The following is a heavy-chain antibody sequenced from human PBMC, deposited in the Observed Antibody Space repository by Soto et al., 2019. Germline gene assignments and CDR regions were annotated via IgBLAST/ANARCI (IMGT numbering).Heavy chain of an antibody. D-gene: IGHD2-2*01. Sequence: GASVKVSCKASGGTFSSYTISWVRQAPGQGLEWMGRIIPILGIANYAQKFQGRVTITADKSTSTAYMELSSLRSEDTAVYYCARDRRCSSTSCYALSNFDYWGQGTLVTVS. CDR3: ARDRRCSSTSCYALSNFDY. J-gene: IGHJ4*02. V-gene: IGHV1-69*04. CDR2: IIPILGIA. CDR1: GGTFSSYT.